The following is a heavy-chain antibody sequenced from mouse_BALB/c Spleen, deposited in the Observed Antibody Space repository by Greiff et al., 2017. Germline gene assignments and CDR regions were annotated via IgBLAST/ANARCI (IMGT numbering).Heavy chain of an antibody. CDR1: GFAFSSYD. Sequence: EVHLVESGGGLVKPGGSLKLSCAASGFAFSSYDMSWVRQTPEKRLEWVATISSGGSYTYYPDSVKGRFTISRDNAKNTLYLQMSSLKSEDTAMYYCANTGLDYWGQGTTLTVSS. V-gene: IGHV5-6*01. CDR3: ANTGLDY. D-gene: IGHD4-1*01. CDR2: ISSGGSYT. J-gene: IGHJ2*01.